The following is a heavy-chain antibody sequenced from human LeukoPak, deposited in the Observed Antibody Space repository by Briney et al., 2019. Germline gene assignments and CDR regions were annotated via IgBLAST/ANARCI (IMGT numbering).Heavy chain of an antibody. J-gene: IGHJ4*02. CDR2: IIPIFGTA. V-gene: IGHV1-69*13. Sequence: SVRVSCKASGGTFSSYAISWVRQAPGQGLEWMGGIIPIFGTANYAQKFQGRVTITADESTSTAYMELSSLRSEDTAVYYCAREYEGVIAFDYWGQGTLVTVSS. CDR1: GGTFSSYA. CDR3: AREYEGVIAFDY. D-gene: IGHD3-16*02.